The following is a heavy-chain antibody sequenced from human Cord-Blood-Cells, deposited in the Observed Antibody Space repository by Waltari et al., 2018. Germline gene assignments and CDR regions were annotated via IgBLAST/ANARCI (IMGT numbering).Heavy chain of an antibody. CDR1: GFTFSSYS. J-gene: IGHJ4*02. Sequence: EVQLVESGGGLVKPGGSLRLSCAASGFTFSSYSMNWVRQAPGKGLEWVSSISSSSSYIYYADSVKGRFTISRDNAKNSLYLQMNSLRAEDTAVYYCARGYCTNGVCCFDYWGQGTLVTVSS. CDR3: ARGYCTNGVCCFDY. CDR2: ISSSSSYI. D-gene: IGHD2-8*01. V-gene: IGHV3-21*01.